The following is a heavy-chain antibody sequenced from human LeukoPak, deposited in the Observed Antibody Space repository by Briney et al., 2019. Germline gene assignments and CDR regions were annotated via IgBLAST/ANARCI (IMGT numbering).Heavy chain of an antibody. CDR2: ISSSSTI. Sequence: GGSLRLSCAASGFTFSSYSMNWVRQAPGKGLEWVSYISSSSTIYYADSVKGRFTISRDNAKNSLYLQMNSLRAEDTAVYYCARTERCSGGSCYSGAFDIWGQGTMVTVSS. CDR3: ARTERCSGGSCYSGAFDI. J-gene: IGHJ3*02. CDR1: GFTFSSYS. V-gene: IGHV3-48*01. D-gene: IGHD2-15*01.